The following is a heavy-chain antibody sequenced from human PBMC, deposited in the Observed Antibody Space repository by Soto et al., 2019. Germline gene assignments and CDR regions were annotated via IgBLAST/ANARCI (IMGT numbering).Heavy chain of an antibody. D-gene: IGHD3-16*02. Sequence: QVQLQQWGAGLLKPSETLSLTCAVYGGSFSGYYWSWIRQPPGKGLEWIGEINHSGSTNYNPSLKSRVTISVDTSKHQFSLKLSSVTAADTAVYYCARGYRRAQYFQHWGQGTLVTVSS. CDR3: ARGYRRAQYFQH. CDR1: GGSFSGYY. V-gene: IGHV4-34*01. J-gene: IGHJ1*01. CDR2: INHSGST.